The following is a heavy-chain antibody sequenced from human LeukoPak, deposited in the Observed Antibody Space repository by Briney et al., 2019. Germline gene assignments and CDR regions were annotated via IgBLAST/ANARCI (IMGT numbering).Heavy chain of an antibody. CDR3: ARAVAGYDFWSGLHGNWFDP. V-gene: IGHV4-34*01. Sequence: SETLSLTCAVYGGSFSGYFWSWIRQPPGKGLEWIGEINHSGSTNYNPSLKSRVTISVDTSKNQFSLKLCSVTAADTAVYYCARAVAGYDFWSGLHGNWFDPWGQGTLVTVSS. D-gene: IGHD3-3*01. J-gene: IGHJ5*02. CDR1: GGSFSGYF. CDR2: INHSGST.